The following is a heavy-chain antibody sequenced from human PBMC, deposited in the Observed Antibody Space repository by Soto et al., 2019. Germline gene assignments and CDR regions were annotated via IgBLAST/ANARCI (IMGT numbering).Heavy chain of an antibody. Sequence: ASVKVSCKASGYTFTSYAMHWVRQAPGQRLEWMGWINAGNGNTKYSQKFQGRVTMTRNTSISTAYMELNSLRAEDTAVYYCARDQEIVVVNNQRGYYYYGMDVWGQGTTVTVSS. V-gene: IGHV1-3*01. J-gene: IGHJ6*02. CDR2: INAGNGNT. D-gene: IGHD3-22*01. CDR3: ARDQEIVVVNNQRGYYYYGMDV. CDR1: GYTFTSYA.